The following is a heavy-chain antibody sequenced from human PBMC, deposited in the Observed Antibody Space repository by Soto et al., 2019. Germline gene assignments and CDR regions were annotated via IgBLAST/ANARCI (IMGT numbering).Heavy chain of an antibody. D-gene: IGHD6-19*01. Sequence: VQLVQSGAEEKKPGASAKVSCKASGDTFTGYAMHWVRQAPGQRLEWMGWINAGNGNTKYSQKFQGRVTITRDTSASTAYMELSSLRSEDTAVYYCARAVAVAADFDYRGQGTLVTVSS. CDR2: INAGNGNT. CDR1: GDTFTGYA. J-gene: IGHJ4*02. V-gene: IGHV1-3*05. CDR3: ARAVAVAADFDY.